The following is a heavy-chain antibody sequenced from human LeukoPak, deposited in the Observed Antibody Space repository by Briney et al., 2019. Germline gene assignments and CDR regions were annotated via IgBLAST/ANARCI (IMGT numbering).Heavy chain of an antibody. V-gene: IGHV1-3*01. D-gene: IGHD3-10*01. Sequence: VASVKVSCKASGYTFTDYGMQWVRQAPGQGLEWMGWINGGNGDTRDSQKFQRRVTMTRDTSTSTAYMELRSLRSDDTAVYYCARDRFTMVRGVSGYWGQGTLVTVSS. CDR2: INGGNGDT. CDR1: GYTFTDYG. J-gene: IGHJ4*02. CDR3: ARDRFTMVRGVSGY.